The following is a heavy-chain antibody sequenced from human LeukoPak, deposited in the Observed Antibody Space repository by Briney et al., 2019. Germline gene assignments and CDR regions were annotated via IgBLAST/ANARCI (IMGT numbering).Heavy chain of an antibody. D-gene: IGHD6-13*01. J-gene: IGHJ5*02. Sequence: SETLSLTCSVDSESFRGYYWSWIRQPPGKGLEWIGEVIHSGSTNYNPSLKSRVTISVDTSKNQFSLNLSSVTAADTAVYYCARAYSSSWYFNWFGPWGQGTLVTVSS. CDR1: SESFRGYY. CDR2: VIHSGST. CDR3: ARAYSSSWYFNWFGP. V-gene: IGHV4-34*12.